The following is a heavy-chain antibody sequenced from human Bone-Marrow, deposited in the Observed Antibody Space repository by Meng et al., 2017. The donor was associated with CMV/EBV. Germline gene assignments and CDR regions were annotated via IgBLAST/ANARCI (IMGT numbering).Heavy chain of an antibody. CDR3: ARVKGYCSSTSCSSPIEY. CDR1: GGSFSGYY. CDR2: IYYSEST. J-gene: IGHJ4*02. Sequence: SETLSLTCAVYGGSFSGYYWSWIRQPPGKGLEWIGYIYYSESTNYNPSLKSRVTISVDTSKNQFSLKLSSVTAADTAVYYCARVKGYCSSTSCSSPIEYWGQGTLVTVSS. V-gene: IGHV4-59*01. D-gene: IGHD2-2*01.